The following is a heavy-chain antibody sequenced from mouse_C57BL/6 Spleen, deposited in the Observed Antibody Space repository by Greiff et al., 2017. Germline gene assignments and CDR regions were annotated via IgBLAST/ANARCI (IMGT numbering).Heavy chain of an antibody. CDR1: GFTFSDYG. D-gene: IGHD4-1*01. J-gene: IGHJ2*02. Sequence: EVKLVESGGGLVKPGGSLKLSCAASGFTFSDYGMHWVRQAPGKGLEWVAYISSGSSNNYYADTVKGRFTISRDNAKNTLFLQMTSLRSEDTAMYYCARKLGLYFDYWGQGTSLTVSS. V-gene: IGHV5-17*01. CDR3: ARKLGLYFDY. CDR2: ISSGSSNN.